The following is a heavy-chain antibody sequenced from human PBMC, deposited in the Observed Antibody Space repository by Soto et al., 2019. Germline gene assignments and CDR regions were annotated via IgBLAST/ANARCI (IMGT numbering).Heavy chain of an antibody. Sequence: SETLSLTCAVYGGSFSGYYWSWIRQPPGKGLEWIGEINHSGSTNYNPSLKSRVTISVDTSKNQFSLKLSSVTAADTAVYYCARDSMVRGVFLGYYYGMDVWGQGTTVTVSS. V-gene: IGHV4-34*01. CDR2: INHSGST. J-gene: IGHJ6*02. D-gene: IGHD3-10*01. CDR3: ARDSMVRGVFLGYYYGMDV. CDR1: GGSFSGYY.